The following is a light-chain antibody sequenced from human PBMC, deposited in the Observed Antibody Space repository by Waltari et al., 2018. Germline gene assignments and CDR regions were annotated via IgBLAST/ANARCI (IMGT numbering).Light chain of an antibody. V-gene: IGKV3-11*01. CDR2: DAS. Sequence: GQCVSICLSGYQPKACQAPRLPIFDASNRATGIPARFSGGGSGTDVTHTISRLEPEDFAVYYCQQRSDLLLTFGGWTKVEIK. CDR3: QQRSDLLLT. CDR1: QCVSIC. J-gene: IGKJ4*01.